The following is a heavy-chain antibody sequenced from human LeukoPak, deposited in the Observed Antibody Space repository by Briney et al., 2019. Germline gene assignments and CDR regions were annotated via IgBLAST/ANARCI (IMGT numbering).Heavy chain of an antibody. Sequence: ASVEVSCKVSGYTLTELSMHWVRQAPGKGLEWMGGFDPEDGETIYAQKFQGRVTMTEDTSTDTAYMELSSLRSEDTAVYYCATAAAAGYYYYYYMDVWGKGTTVTVSS. CDR3: ATAAAAGYYYYYYMDV. J-gene: IGHJ6*03. CDR2: FDPEDGET. D-gene: IGHD6-13*01. V-gene: IGHV1-24*01. CDR1: GYTLTELS.